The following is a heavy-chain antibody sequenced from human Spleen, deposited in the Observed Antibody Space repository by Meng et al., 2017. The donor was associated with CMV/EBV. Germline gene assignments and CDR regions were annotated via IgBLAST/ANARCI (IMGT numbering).Heavy chain of an antibody. J-gene: IGHJ4*02. CDR3: ASELPGSSWYYFDY. D-gene: IGHD6-13*01. CDR1: GGSISSYY. V-gene: IGHV4-4*07. CDR2: IYTSGST. Sequence: VRRQRMGLGLVQPLEALSLTCTASGGSISSYYWSWIRQPAGKGLEWIGRIYTSGSTNYNPSLKSRVTMSVDTSKNQFSLKLSSVTAADTAVYYCASELPGSSWYYFDYWGQGTLVTVSS.